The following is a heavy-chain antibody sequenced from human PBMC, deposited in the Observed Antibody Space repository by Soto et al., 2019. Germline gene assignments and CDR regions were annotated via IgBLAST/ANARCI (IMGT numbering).Heavy chain of an antibody. CDR1: GGSISSSSYY. V-gene: IGHV4-39*01. J-gene: IGHJ6*02. D-gene: IGHD1-26*01. Sequence: QLQLQESGPGLVKPSETLSLTCTVSGGSISSSSYYWGWIRQPPGKGLEWIGSIYYSGSTYYNPSLKSRVPMPVDTPQSQFSLKLSSVTAADTAVYYCASPWEPTYGMDVWGQGTTVTVSS. CDR3: ASPWEPTYGMDV. CDR2: IYYSGST.